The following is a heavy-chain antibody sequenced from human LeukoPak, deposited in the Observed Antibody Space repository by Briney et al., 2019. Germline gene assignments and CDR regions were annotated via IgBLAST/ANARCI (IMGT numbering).Heavy chain of an antibody. CDR3: ATSRVFDY. CDR1: GFTFSSYG. CDR2: IRYDGSNK. J-gene: IGHJ4*02. V-gene: IGHV3-30*02. Sequence: GGSLRLSCAASGFTFSSYGMHWVRQAPGKGLEWVAFIRYDGSNKYYADSVEGRFAISRDNAKKTLYLEMNSLRMEDTAIYYCATSRVFDYWGQGTLVTVSS.